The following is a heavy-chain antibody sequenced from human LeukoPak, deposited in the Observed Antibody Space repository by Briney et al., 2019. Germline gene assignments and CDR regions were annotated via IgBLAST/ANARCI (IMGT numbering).Heavy chain of an antibody. V-gene: IGHV4-59*08. D-gene: IGHD2-15*01. Sequence: PSETLSLTCTVSGGSISSYYWSWIRQPPGKGLEWIGYIYYSGSTNYNPSLKSRVTISVDTSKNQFSLKLSSVTAADTAVYYCARQYCSGGSCSALGDWGQGTLVTVSS. CDR1: GGSISSYY. CDR3: ARQYCSGGSCSALGD. CDR2: IYYSGST. J-gene: IGHJ4*02.